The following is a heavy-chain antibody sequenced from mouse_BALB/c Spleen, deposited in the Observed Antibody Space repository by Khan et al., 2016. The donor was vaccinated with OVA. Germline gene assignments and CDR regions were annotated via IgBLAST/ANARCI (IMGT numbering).Heavy chain of an antibody. J-gene: IGHJ2*02. Sequence: QLEESGPGLVKPSQSLSLTCTVTGYSITSDYAWNWIRQFPGNKLEWMAFISYSGNTNYNPSLKSRFSITRDTSKNQFFLQLNSVTTEDTATYYCAVVYGGSFDYWGQGTSLTVSS. V-gene: IGHV3-2*02. CDR2: ISYSGNT. D-gene: IGHD1-1*01. CDR1: GYSITSDYA. CDR3: AVVYGGSFDY.